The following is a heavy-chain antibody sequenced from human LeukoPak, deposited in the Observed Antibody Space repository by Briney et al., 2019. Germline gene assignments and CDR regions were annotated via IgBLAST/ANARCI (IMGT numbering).Heavy chain of an antibody. CDR3: ARGSYDSSDFEYFHH. Sequence: ASVPVSCKASGYTFTGNYMHWVRQAPGQGLEWMGWINPNSGGTNYAQKFQGRVTMTRDTSIGTAYMELNRLRSDDTAVYYCARGSYDSSDFEYFHHWGQGTLVTVSS. CDR2: INPNSGGT. CDR1: GYTFTGNY. D-gene: IGHD3-22*01. J-gene: IGHJ1*01. V-gene: IGHV1-2*02.